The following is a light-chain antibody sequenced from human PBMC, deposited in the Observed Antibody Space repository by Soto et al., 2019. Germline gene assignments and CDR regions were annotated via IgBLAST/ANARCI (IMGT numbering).Light chain of an antibody. J-gene: IGKJ1*01. V-gene: IGKV3-11*01. Sequence: EIVLTQSPDTLSLSPGERATLSCRASQSVSNYLAWYQQKPGQAPRLLIYDASNRATGIPARFSGSGSATDFTLTISSLXXEXXXXXXCQQRSDWPRTFGQGTKVXLK. CDR3: QQRSDWPRT. CDR1: QSVSNY. CDR2: DAS.